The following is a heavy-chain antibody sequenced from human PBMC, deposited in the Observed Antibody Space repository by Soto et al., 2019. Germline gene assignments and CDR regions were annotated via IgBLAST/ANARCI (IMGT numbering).Heavy chain of an antibody. CDR1: GGSLSGHS. CDR2: INHSGRV. CDR3: STRAYDTNGYYRFDT. D-gene: IGHD3-22*01. V-gene: IGHV4-34*01. Sequence: XEALSLRCAVYGGSLSGHSWTWIRQSPGKGLEWIGDINHSGRVNYSPSLKSRVTISLDTSKNQFSLTLSDVTAADTAMYYCSTRAYDTNGYYRFDTWGQGTLVTVSS. J-gene: IGHJ5*01.